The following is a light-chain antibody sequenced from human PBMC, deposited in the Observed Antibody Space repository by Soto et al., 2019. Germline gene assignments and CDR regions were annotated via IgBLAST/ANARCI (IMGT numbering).Light chain of an antibody. CDR2: GAS. CDR3: QNYGSSSLT. Sequence: ELVMTQSPATLSVSPGERATPSCMAGHSVSSNFAGYQQKPGQALRLLIYGASTRATGIPARFSGSGSGTDFTLTISRLEPEDFAVYYCQNYGSSSLTFGGGTKVDI. J-gene: IGKJ4*01. CDR1: HSVSSN. V-gene: IGKV3-15*01.